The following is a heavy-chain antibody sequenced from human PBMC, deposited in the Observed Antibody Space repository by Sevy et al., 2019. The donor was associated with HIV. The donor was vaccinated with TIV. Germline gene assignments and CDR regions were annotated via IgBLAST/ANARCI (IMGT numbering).Heavy chain of an antibody. Sequence: SETLSLTCNVSGVSITRSYWNWIRQTPGKGLEWIAFVFYTGKTNYNPSLKSRVTVSLDTSKSQCSLKLSSVTAAETAVYYCARGGAGRQFDYYYYMDVWGKGTTVTVSS. CDR2: VFYTGKT. J-gene: IGHJ6*03. CDR1: GVSITRSY. D-gene: IGHD6-6*01. V-gene: IGHV4-59*01. CDR3: ARGGAGRQFDYYYYMDV.